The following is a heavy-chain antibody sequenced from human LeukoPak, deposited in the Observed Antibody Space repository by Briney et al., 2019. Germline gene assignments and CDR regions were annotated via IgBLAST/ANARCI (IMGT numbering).Heavy chain of an antibody. CDR3: ARIAVAGTSWNYFDY. Sequence: GGSLRLSCAASGFTFSSYSMNWVRQAPGKGLEWVSSISSSSSYIYYADSVKGRFTISRDNAKNSLYLQMNSLRAEDTAVYYCARIAVAGTSWNYFDYWGQGTLVTVSS. D-gene: IGHD6-19*01. CDR1: GFTFSSYS. J-gene: IGHJ4*02. CDR2: ISSSSSYI. V-gene: IGHV3-21*01.